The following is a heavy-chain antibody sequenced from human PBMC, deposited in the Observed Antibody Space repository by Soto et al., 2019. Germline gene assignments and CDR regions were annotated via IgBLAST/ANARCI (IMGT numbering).Heavy chain of an antibody. J-gene: IGHJ4*02. CDR3: AKAGGIAVPGSHLDY. V-gene: IGHV3-23*01. Sequence: EVQLLESGGGSVQPGGSLRLSCATSGFTFSSYAMSWVRQAQGKGLEWVSAISGSGGSTNYADSAEGRFTISRDNSKNTLYLQMSSLRAEDTAVYYCAKAGGIAVPGSHLDYWGQGTLVTVSS. CDR2: ISGSGGST. D-gene: IGHD6-19*01. CDR1: GFTFSSYA.